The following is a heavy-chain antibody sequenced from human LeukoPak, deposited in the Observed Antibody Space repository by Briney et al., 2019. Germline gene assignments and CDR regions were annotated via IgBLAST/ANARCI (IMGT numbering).Heavy chain of an antibody. CDR3: AHSVLLGVNYYDSSGYYY. CDR1: GFSLSTSGVG. V-gene: IGHV2-5*01. D-gene: IGHD3-22*01. J-gene: IGHJ4*02. Sequence: SGPTLVNPTQTLTLTCTFSGFSLSTSGVGVGWIRQPPGKALEWLALIYWNDDKRYSPSLKSRLTITKDTSKNRVVLTMTNMDPVDTATYYCAHSVLLGVNYYDSSGYYYWGQGTLVTVSS. CDR2: IYWNDDK.